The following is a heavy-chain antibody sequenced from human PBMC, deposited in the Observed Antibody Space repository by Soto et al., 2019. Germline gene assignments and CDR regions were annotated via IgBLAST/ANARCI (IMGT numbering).Heavy chain of an antibody. V-gene: IGHV4-59*01. D-gene: IGHD4-17*01. CDR3: ARGGDYANWFDP. Sequence: PLETLSLTCTVSGGSSSSYYWSWIRQPPGKGLEWIGYIYYSGSTNYNPSLKSRVTISVDTSKNQFSLKLSSVTAADTAVYYCARGGDYANWFDPWGQGTLVTVSS. J-gene: IGHJ5*02. CDR2: IYYSGST. CDR1: GGSSSSYY.